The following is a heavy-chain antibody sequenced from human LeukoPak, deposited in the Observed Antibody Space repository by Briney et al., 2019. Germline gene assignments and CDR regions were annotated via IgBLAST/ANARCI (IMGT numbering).Heavy chain of an antibody. Sequence: PSQTLCLTCTVSGGSISSGSYYWSWIRQPAGKGLEWIGHIYTSGSTNYNPSLKSRVTISVDTSKNQFSLKLSSVTAADTAVYYCARHIDPNYYYDSSGYLYYFDYWGQGTLVTVSS. V-gene: IGHV4-61*09. J-gene: IGHJ4*02. CDR3: ARHIDPNYYYDSSGYLYYFDY. D-gene: IGHD3-22*01. CDR2: IYTSGST. CDR1: GGSISSGSYY.